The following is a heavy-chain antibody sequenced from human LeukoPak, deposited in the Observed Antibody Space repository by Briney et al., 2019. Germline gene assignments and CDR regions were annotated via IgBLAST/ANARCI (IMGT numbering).Heavy chain of an antibody. D-gene: IGHD3-10*01. CDR1: GFTFSSYW. CDR2: ISPSGSIS. V-gene: IGHV3-23*01. J-gene: IGHJ4*02. CDR3: ARKSASGNYPLDY. Sequence: GGSLRLSCAASGFTFSSYWMHWVRQAPGKGLEWVSGISPSGSISYYADSVKGRFTISRDNSKNTVSLQMNSLRAEDAALYYCARKSASGNYPLDYWGQGTLVTVSS.